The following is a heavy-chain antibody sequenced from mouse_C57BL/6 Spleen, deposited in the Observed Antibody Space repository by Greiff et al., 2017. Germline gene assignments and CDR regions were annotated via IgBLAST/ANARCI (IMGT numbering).Heavy chain of an antibody. D-gene: IGHD1-1*01. V-gene: IGHV2-5*01. CDR3: AKTSGSSYGYWYFDV. Sequence: QVQLQQSGPGLVQPSQSLSITCTVSGFSLTSYGVHWVRQSPGKGLEWLGVIWRGGSTDYNAAFMSRLSITKDNSKSQVFFKMNSLQADDTAIYYCAKTSGSSYGYWYFDVWGTGTTVTVSS. J-gene: IGHJ1*03. CDR2: IWRGGST. CDR1: GFSLTSYG.